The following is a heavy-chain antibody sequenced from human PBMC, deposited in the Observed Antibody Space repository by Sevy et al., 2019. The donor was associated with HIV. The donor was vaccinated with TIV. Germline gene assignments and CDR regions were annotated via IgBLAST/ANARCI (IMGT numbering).Heavy chain of an antibody. Sequence: GGSLRLSCAASGFTFDDYAMHWVRQAPGKGLEWVSGISWNSGSIGYAHSVKGRFTISRDNAKNSLYLQMNSLRAEDTALYYCAIGRTYYYDSSGYQGAFDIWGQGTMVTVSS. D-gene: IGHD3-22*01. J-gene: IGHJ3*02. CDR2: ISWNSGSI. CDR3: AIGRTYYYDSSGYQGAFDI. CDR1: GFTFDDYA. V-gene: IGHV3-9*01.